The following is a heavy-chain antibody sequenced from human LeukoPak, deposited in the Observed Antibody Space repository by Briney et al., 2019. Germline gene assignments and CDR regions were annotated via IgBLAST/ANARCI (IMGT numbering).Heavy chain of an antibody. Sequence: SETLSLTCAVSGYSISSGYYWGWIRQPPGKGLEWIGSIYHSGSTYYNPSLKSRVTISVDTSKNQFSLKLSSVTAADTAVYYCARDGDYYGWGSYSLFQNWFDPWGQGTLVTVSS. CDR2: IYHSGST. V-gene: IGHV4-38-2*02. CDR3: ARDGDYYGWGSYSLFQNWFDP. J-gene: IGHJ5*02. CDR1: GYSISSGYY. D-gene: IGHD3-10*01.